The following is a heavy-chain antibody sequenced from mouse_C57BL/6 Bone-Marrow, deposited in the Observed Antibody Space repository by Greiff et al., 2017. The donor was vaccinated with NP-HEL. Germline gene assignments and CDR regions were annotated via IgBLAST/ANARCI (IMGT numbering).Heavy chain of an antibody. J-gene: IGHJ3*01. CDR1: GYTFTSYG. CDR2: IYPRSGNT. CDR3: ARSGFIKFSWFAY. Sequence: QVQLQQSGAELARPGASVKLSCKASGYTFTSYGISWVKQRTGQGLEWIGEIYPRSGNTYYNEKVKGKATLTADKSSSTAYMELRSLTSEDSAVYFCARSGFIKFSWFAYWGQGTLVTVSA. V-gene: IGHV1-81*01. D-gene: IGHD1-1*01.